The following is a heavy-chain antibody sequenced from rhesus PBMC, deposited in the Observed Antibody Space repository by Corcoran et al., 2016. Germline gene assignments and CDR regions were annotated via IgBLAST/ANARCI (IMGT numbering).Heavy chain of an antibody. V-gene: IGHV1-151*01. D-gene: IGHD4-23*01. CDR2: DTPLFGIT. J-gene: IGHJ4*01. Sequence: QVQLVQSGAEVKKPGASVKLSCKASGYTFSIYAISWVRQAPGKGLEWMGRDTPLFGITNSAQKFQGRGTITADTSTSTAYMALSRLRSEDTAVYYCARGENSNYNYWGQGVLVTVSS. CDR1: GYTFSIYA. CDR3: ARGENSNYNY.